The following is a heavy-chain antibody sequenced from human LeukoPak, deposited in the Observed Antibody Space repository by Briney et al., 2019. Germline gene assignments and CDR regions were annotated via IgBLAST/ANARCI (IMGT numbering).Heavy chain of an antibody. D-gene: IGHD3-16*01. Sequence: GGSLRLSCAASGFTVSNAWMSWVRQAPGKGLEWVGRIKSKTDGGTTDYAAPVKGRFTISRDDSKNTLYLQMNSLKTEDTAVYYCTTNNVRTYYDYVWGSPSPLFDYWGQGTLVTVSS. CDR3: TTNNVRTYYDYVWGSPSPLFDY. V-gene: IGHV3-15*01. CDR1: GFTVSNAW. J-gene: IGHJ4*02. CDR2: IKSKTDGGTT.